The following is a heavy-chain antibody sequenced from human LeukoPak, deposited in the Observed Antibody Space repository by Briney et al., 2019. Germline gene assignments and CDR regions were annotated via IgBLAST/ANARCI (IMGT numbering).Heavy chain of an antibody. V-gene: IGHV1-46*01. D-gene: IGHD2-15*01. CDR1: GYTFTSYY. J-gene: IGHJ4*02. Sequence: GASVKVSCKASGYTFTSYYMHWVRQAPGQGLEWMGIINPSGGSTSYAQKFQGRVTMTRDTSTSTVYMELSSLRSVDTAVYYCARDLPHCSGGSCYASYYFDYWGQGTLVTVSS. CDR2: INPSGGST. CDR3: ARDLPHCSGGSCYASYYFDY.